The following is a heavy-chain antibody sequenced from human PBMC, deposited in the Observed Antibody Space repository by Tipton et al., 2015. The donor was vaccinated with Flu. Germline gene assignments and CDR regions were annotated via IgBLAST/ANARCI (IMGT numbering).Heavy chain of an antibody. V-gene: IGHV3-30*04. J-gene: IGHJ6*02. CDR1: GFTFISYV. Sequence: CAASGFTFISYVMHWVRQAPDKGLEWVAAVSYDGSDKYYADSVKGRFTISRDNSKNTLSLQLNSLRTEDTAVYYCAHYYYDSRAYYFGDGMDVWGQGTTVTVSS. D-gene: IGHD3-22*01. CDR2: VSYDGSDK. CDR3: AHYYYDSRAYYFGDGMDV.